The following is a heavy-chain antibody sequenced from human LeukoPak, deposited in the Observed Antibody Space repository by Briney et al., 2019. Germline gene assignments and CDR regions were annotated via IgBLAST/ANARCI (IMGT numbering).Heavy chain of an antibody. D-gene: IGHD3-9*01. J-gene: IGHJ6*03. CDR1: GGSFSGYY. Sequence: KTSETLSLTCAVYGGSFSGYYWSWIRQPPGKGLEWIGEISHSGSTNYNPSLKSRVTISVDTSKNQFSLKLSSVTAADTAVYYCARIGNDFDWLYYLGAAAGTSYYMDVWGKGTTVTISS. CDR3: ARIGNDFDWLYYLGAAAGTSYYMDV. CDR2: ISHSGST. V-gene: IGHV4-34*01.